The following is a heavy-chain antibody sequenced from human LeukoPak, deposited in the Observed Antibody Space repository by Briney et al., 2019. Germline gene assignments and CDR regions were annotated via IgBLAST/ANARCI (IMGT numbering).Heavy chain of an antibody. CDR3: ARERVVYDYVWGSYRQLYYFDY. CDR2: INHSGST. CDR1: GGSFSGYY. Sequence: SETLSLTCAVYGGSFSGYYWSWIRQPPGKGLEWIGEINHSGSTNYNPSLKSRVTISVDTSKNQFSLKLSSVTAADTAVYYCARERVVYDYVWGSYRQLYYFDYWGQGTLVTVSS. J-gene: IGHJ4*02. V-gene: IGHV4-34*01. D-gene: IGHD3-16*02.